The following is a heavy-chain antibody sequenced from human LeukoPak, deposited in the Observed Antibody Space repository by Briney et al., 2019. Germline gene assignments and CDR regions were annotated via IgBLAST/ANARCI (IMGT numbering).Heavy chain of an antibody. CDR3: AXXXXXXXGXXXXLFXYYYYMDV. CDR1: GGTFSSYA. J-gene: IGHJ6*03. V-gene: IGHV1-69*05. D-gene: IGHD3-10*02. CDR2: IIPIFGTA. Sequence: SVKVSCKASGGTFSSYAISWVRQAPGQGLEWMGGIIPIFGTANYAQKFQGRVTITTDESTSTAYMELSSLRSEDTAVYHCAXXXXXXXGXXXXLFXYYYYMDVWGKGTRSPSP.